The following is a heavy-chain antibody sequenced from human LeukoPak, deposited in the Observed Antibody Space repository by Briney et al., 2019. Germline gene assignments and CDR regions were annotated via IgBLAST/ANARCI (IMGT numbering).Heavy chain of an antibody. D-gene: IGHD5-18*01. Sequence: ASVKVSCKASGYTFTSYDINWVRQATGQGLEWMGWMNPNNGKTGYAQKFQGRVTMTRNTSISTAYMELSSLRSEDTAVYYCARAGKRHEDTAMANDYWGQGTLVTVSS. J-gene: IGHJ4*02. V-gene: IGHV1-8*01. CDR2: MNPNNGKT. CDR3: ARAGKRHEDTAMANDY. CDR1: GYTFTSYD.